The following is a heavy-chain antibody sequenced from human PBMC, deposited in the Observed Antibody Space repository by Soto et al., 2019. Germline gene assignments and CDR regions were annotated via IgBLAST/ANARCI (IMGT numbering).Heavy chain of an antibody. D-gene: IGHD5-12*01. V-gene: IGHV4-34*01. Sequence: PSETPSLTCAVYGGAFRDYFWSWIPPPPGKGLEWIGEINHSGTTNYNPSLKSRVTISLDTSKNHFSLNLTSVTAADTAVYYSVATTMAYYYGMDVWGQGTTVTVSS. CDR3: VATTMAYYYGMDV. J-gene: IGHJ6*02. CDR2: INHSGTT. CDR1: GGAFRDYF.